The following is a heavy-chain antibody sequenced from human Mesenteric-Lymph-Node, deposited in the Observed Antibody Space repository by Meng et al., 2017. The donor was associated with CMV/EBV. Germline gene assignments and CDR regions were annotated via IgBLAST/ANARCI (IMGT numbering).Heavy chain of an antibody. CDR3: ARVPSSGCCDP. CDR1: GDSITSGDYY. CDR2: IYYSGTT. Sequence: CTVSGDSITSGDYYWSWTRRPPGKGLEWIGYIYYSGTTYYNPSLKSRLTMSIDTSKNQFSLKVSAVTAADTAVYYCARVPSSGCCDPWGQGTLVTVSS. V-gene: IGHV4-30-4*01. D-gene: IGHD3-22*01. J-gene: IGHJ5*02.